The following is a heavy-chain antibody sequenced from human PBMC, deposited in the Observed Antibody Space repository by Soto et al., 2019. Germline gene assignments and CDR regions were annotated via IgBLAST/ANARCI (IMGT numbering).Heavy chain of an antibody. V-gene: IGHV3-21*06. CDR3: VREDGVVGVSSAFDS. CDR2: INGRRNYK. D-gene: IGHD1-26*01. CDR1: GFTLTTYT. Sequence: EVHLVESGGGLVAPGGSLRLSCVASGFTLTTYTMNWVRQAPGTGLEWVSSINGRRNYKYYSDSVKGRFTISRDNTQNALFLQMSRLGPEDTATYYCVREDGVVGVSSAFDSWGQGTLVTVSS. J-gene: IGHJ4*02.